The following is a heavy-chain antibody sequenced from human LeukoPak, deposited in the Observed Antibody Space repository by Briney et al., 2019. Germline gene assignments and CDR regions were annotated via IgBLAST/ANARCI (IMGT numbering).Heavy chain of an antibody. V-gene: IGHV1-69*05. Sequence: GSSVKVSCKASGGTFSSYAISWVRQAPGQGLEWMGRIIPIFGTGNYAQNFHDRVTITTDESMITVYMELSSLTSDDTAVYYCAREANSRTMNRGARREYNWFDPWGQGTLVTVSS. CDR3: AREANSRTMNRGARREYNWFDP. CDR1: GGTFSSYA. CDR2: IIPIFGTG. D-gene: IGHD1/OR15-1a*01. J-gene: IGHJ5*02.